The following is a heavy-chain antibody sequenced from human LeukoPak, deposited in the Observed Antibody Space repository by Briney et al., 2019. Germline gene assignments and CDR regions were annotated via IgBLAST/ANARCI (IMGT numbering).Heavy chain of an antibody. Sequence: GGSLRLSCAASGFTFSSYAMSWVRQAPGKGLEWVSAISGSGGSTYYADSVKGRFTISRDNSKNTLYLQMNSLRAEDTAVYYCAKVGELLWFGESHFDYWGQGTLLTVSS. CDR1: GFTFSSYA. J-gene: IGHJ4*02. CDR2: ISGSGGST. D-gene: IGHD3-10*01. V-gene: IGHV3-23*01. CDR3: AKVGELLWFGESHFDY.